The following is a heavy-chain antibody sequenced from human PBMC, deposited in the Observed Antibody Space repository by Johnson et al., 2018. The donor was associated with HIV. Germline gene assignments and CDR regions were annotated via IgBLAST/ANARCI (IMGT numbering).Heavy chain of an antibody. CDR3: AGRSSAWYEDAFDI. J-gene: IGHJ3*02. Sequence: AQMVESGGGLVQPGGSLRLSCAASGFTVSSNYMSWVRQAPGKGLEWVSVIYSGDRTYSAVSVKGRFTISRDSSKNTLFLQMNSLRVEDTAIYYCAGRSSAWYEDAFDIWGQGTMVTVSS. D-gene: IGHD6-19*01. V-gene: IGHV3-66*01. CDR1: GFTVSSNY. CDR2: IYSGDRT.